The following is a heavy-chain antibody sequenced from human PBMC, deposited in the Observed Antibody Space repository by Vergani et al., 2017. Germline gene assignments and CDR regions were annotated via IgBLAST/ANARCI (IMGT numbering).Heavy chain of an antibody. J-gene: IGHJ6*02. Sequence: QVQLQQWGAGLLKPSETLSLTCAVYGGSFSGYYWSWIRQPPGKGLEWIGEINHSGSTNYNPSLKSRVTISVDTSKNQFSLKLSSVTAADTAVYYCASQGSCSSTSCYQSSYYYGMDVWGQGTTVTVSS. CDR2: INHSGST. V-gene: IGHV4-34*01. D-gene: IGHD2-2*01. CDR3: ASQGSCSSTSCYQSSYYYGMDV. CDR1: GGSFSGYY.